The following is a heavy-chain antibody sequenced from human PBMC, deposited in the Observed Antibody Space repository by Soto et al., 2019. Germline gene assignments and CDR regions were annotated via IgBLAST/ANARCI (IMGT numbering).Heavy chain of an antibody. CDR3: ARHSPLAMAKNYYYYYMDV. CDR1: GFTVSSNY. V-gene: IGHV3-66*04. D-gene: IGHD5-18*01. Sequence: PGGSLRLSCAASGFTVSSNYMSWVRQAPGKGLEWVSVIYSGGSTYYADSVKGRFTISRDNSKNTLYLQMNSLRAEDTAVYYCARHSPLAMAKNYYYYYMDVWGKGTTVTVSS. CDR2: IYSGGST. J-gene: IGHJ6*03.